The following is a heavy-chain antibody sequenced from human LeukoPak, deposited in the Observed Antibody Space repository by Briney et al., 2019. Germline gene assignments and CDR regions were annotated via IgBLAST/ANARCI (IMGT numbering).Heavy chain of an antibody. CDR2: IRYDGSNK. J-gene: IGHJ4*02. D-gene: IGHD3-9*01. CDR3: AKDPPIRASTGTGFDY. V-gene: IGHV3-30*02. CDR1: GFTFSSYG. Sequence: PGGSLRLSCAASGFTFSSYGMHWVRQAPGKGLEWVAFIRYDGSNKYYADSVKGRFTISRDNSKNTLYLQMNSLRAEDTAVYYCAKDPPIRASTGTGFDYWGQGTLVTVSS.